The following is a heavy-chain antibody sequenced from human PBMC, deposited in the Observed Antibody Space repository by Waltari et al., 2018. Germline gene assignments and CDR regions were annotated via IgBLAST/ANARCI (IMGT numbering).Heavy chain of an antibody. CDR2: ISYTGAT. D-gene: IGHD3-16*01. Sequence: QLHLQESGPGLVKPSETLSLTCSVSGGSITNNRHYWGWFRQTHGKGLEWIETISYTGATYNNPSLKSRVTISGDTSKNQFSLKLTSVTAADTAVYYCATYIGASIGTAAFDVWGRGALVTVSS. V-gene: IGHV4-39*01. CDR1: GGSITNNRHY. CDR3: ATYIGASIGTAAFDV. J-gene: IGHJ3*01.